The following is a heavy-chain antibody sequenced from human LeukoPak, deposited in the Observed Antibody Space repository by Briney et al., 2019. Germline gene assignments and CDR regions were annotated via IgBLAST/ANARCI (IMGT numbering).Heavy chain of an antibody. CDR3: ARGYTDLGGDYAMDV. CDR1: GFTFSDYY. CDR2: ISSSGSTI. Sequence: PGGSLRLSCAVSGFTFSDYYMTWIRQAPGKGLEWVSYISSSGSTISYADSVKGRFTISRDNAKNSLSLQMNSLRADDTAVYYCARGYTDLGGDYAMDVWGQGTTVTVSS. D-gene: IGHD5-18*01. J-gene: IGHJ6*02. V-gene: IGHV3-11*01.